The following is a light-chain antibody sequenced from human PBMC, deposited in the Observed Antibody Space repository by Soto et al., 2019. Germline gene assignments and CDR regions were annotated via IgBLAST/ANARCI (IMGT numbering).Light chain of an antibody. CDR1: SSDVGSNNF. J-gene: IGLJ2*01. Sequence: QSALTQPASVSGSPGQSITVSCTGSSSDVGSNNFVSWYQQHPGKAPQFMIYEVNKRPPGISNRFSGSKSGNTASLTISGLQAEDEADYYCCSYAGTTSFVFGGGTQLTVL. CDR2: EVN. V-gene: IGLV2-23*02. CDR3: CSYAGTTSFV.